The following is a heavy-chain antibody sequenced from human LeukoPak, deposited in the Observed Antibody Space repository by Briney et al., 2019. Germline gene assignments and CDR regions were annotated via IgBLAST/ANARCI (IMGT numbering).Heavy chain of an antibody. CDR1: GFTFSSYA. J-gene: IGHJ4*02. Sequence: QPGGSLRLSRAASGFTFSSYAMSWVRQAPGKGLEWVSAISGSGGSTYYADSVKGRLTISRDNSKNTLYLQMNSLRAEDTAVYYCAKDRRSVTASVNYWGQGTLVTVSS. V-gene: IGHV3-23*01. D-gene: IGHD2-21*02. CDR2: ISGSGGST. CDR3: AKDRRSVTASVNY.